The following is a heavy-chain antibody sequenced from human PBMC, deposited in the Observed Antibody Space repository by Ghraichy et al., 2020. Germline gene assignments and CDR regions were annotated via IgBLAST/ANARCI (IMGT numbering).Heavy chain of an antibody. Sequence: SETLSLTCTVSGGSVSSGSYYWSWIRQPPGKGLEWIGYIYYSGSTNYNPSLKSRVTISVDTSKNQFSLKLSSVTAADTAVYYCARAASGYYFEDYYGMDVWGQGTTVTVSS. V-gene: IGHV4-61*01. CDR2: IYYSGST. D-gene: IGHD3-22*01. J-gene: IGHJ6*02. CDR1: GGSVSSGSYY. CDR3: ARAASGYYFEDYYGMDV.